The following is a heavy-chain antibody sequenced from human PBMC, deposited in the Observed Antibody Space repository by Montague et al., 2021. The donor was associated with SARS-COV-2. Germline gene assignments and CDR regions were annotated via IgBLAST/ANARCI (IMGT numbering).Heavy chain of an antibody. V-gene: IGHV4-59*02. J-gene: IGHJ4*02. CDR2: IYYSGNT. D-gene: IGHD6-13*01. Sequence: ETLSLTCTVSGGSVSSYYWGWIRQLPGKGLEWIGYIYYSGNTNYNPSLKSRVTISVDTSKNQVSLKLSSVTAADTAVYYCARGESYSTSWYYFFDYWGQGTLVTVSS. CDR1: GGSVSSYY. CDR3: ARGESYSTSWYYFFDY.